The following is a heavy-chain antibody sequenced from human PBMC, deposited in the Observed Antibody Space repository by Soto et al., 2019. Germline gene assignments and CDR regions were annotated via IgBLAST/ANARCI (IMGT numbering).Heavy chain of an antibody. D-gene: IGHD3-3*01. CDR2: IDGDGRT. CDR3: ARMCDSWSTRMDV. Sequence: SGPTLVNPSQTLTLTCDFSGFSLTTTGVCVNWIRQAPGKPLEWLARIDGDGRTYYSTSLKTRLTISKDTSKNQVVLTMTNMDPVGTATYYCARMCDSWSTRMDVWGQGTTVTVSS. CDR1: GFSLTTTGVC. J-gene: IGHJ6*02. V-gene: IGHV2-70*11.